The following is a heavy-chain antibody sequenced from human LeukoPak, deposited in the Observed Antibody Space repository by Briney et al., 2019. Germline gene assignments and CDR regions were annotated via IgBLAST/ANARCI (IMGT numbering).Heavy chain of an antibody. CDR2: IRSNGGGT. J-gene: IGHJ3*02. D-gene: IGHD3-16*01. CDR1: GFTFSSYA. CDR3: ARLGLNAAFDI. Sequence: GGSLRLSCAASGFTFSSYAMHWVRQAPGKGLEYVAGIRSNGGGTDYANSVRGTLTISRDHSNNTLCLQLGSLRAEDMAVYYCARLGLNAAFDIWGQGTMATVSS. V-gene: IGHV3-64*01.